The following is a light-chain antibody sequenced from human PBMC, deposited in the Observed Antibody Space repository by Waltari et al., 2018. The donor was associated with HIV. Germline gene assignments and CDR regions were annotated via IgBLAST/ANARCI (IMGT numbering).Light chain of an antibody. J-gene: IGLJ3*02. V-gene: IGLV2-23*01. Sequence: QSALTQPAPVPGPPGQSITSSCTGCSSDIGGYTFVSWYQHYPDKAPRLILYDCVKRPSGISNRFSGSKFGNTASLTVSGLQAEDEANYYCCSYAGGSIWVFGGGTKVTVL. CDR2: DCV. CDR3: CSYAGGSIWV. CDR1: SSDIGGYTF.